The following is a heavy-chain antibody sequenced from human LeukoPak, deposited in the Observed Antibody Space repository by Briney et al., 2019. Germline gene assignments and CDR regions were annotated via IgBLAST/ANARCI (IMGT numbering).Heavy chain of an antibody. CDR3: VRYDGGPGPFDY. D-gene: IGHD4-23*01. CDR1: GFSFSDYY. V-gene: IGHV3-11*01. CDR2: ISSSANTK. Sequence: PGGSLRLSCAASGFSFSDYYMSWIRQAPGKGLEWVSYISSSANTKYYADSVKGRFTISRDISKNTLYLQVNSLRADDTAVYYCVRYDGGPGPFDYWGQGTLVTVSS. J-gene: IGHJ4*02.